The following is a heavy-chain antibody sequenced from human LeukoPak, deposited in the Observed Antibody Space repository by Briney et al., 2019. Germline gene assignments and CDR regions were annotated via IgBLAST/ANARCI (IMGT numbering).Heavy chain of an antibody. D-gene: IGHD1-26*01. Sequence: PGRSLRLSCAASGFTFSSYGMLWVRQAPGKGLEWVAVIWYDGSNKYYADSVKGRFTISRDNSKNTLYLQMNSLRAEDTAVYYCAKDSTGGIGAFDIWGQGTMVTVSS. J-gene: IGHJ3*02. V-gene: IGHV3-33*06. CDR3: AKDSTGGIGAFDI. CDR1: GFTFSSYG. CDR2: IWYDGSNK.